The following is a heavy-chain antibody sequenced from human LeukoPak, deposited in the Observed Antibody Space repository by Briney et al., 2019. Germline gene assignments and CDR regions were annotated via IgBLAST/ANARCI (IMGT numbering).Heavy chain of an antibody. CDR1: GGSISSGGYY. CDR2: IYYSGST. CDR3: ARVPSTRNQWQANFDY. D-gene: IGHD1-14*01. Sequence: SETLSLTCTVSGGSISSGGYYWSWIRQHPGKGLEWIGYIYYSGSTYYNPSLKSRVTISVDTSKNQFSLKLSSVTAADTAVYYCARVPSTRNQWQANFDYWGRGTLVTVSS. V-gene: IGHV4-30-4*08. J-gene: IGHJ4*02.